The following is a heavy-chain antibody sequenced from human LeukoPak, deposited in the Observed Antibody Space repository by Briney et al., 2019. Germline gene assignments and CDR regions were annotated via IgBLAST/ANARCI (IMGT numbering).Heavy chain of an antibody. J-gene: IGHJ4*02. D-gene: IGHD3-10*01. CDR3: VNEGKRSDISY. V-gene: IGHV3-23*01. CDR1: GFTFSSYS. CDR2: SGRSGST. Sequence: GGSLRLSCAASGFTFSSYSMSWVRQAPGKGLEWVSMSGRSGSTYYADSVKGRFTISRDSSKNTVYLQMNSLRAEDTAVYYCVNEGKRSDISYWGQGTLVTVSA.